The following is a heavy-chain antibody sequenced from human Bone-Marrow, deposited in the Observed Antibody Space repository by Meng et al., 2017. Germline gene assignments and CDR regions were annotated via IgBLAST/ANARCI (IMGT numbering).Heavy chain of an antibody. D-gene: IGHD3-10*01. CDR1: GFTFSSYG. CDR2: IWYDGSNK. CDR3: ARDQESGEVTMVRGVTFDY. Sequence: GESLKISCAASGFTFSSYGMHWVRQAPGKGLEWVAVIWYDGSNKYYADSVKGRFTISRDNSKNTLYLQMNSLRAEDTAVYYCARDQESGEVTMVRGVTFDYWGQGTLVTVSS. J-gene: IGHJ4*02. V-gene: IGHV3-33*01.